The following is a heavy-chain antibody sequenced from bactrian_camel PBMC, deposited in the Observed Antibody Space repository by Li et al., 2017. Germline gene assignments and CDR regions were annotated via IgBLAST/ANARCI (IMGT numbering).Heavy chain of an antibody. D-gene: IGHD3*01. CDR2: IGKSGGET. Sequence: HVQLVESGGGSVQAGGSLRLSCKVSGHSRGSNCVGWYRLPPGRTPAEREGIAAIGKSGGETWYHDSVKGRFTISEDNAKNTAYLDMNNLKPEDSALYYCAAGDVLSLRALSADEYTYWGQGTQVTVS. J-gene: IGHJ4*01. CDR3: AAGDVLSLRALSADEYTY. V-gene: IGHV3-3*01. CDR1: GHSRGSNC.